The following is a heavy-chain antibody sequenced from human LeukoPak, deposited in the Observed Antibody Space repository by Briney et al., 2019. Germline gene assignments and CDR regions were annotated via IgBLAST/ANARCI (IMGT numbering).Heavy chain of an antibody. Sequence: PSETLSLTCTVSGGSISSYYWSWIRQPPGKGLEWIKYIYYSGSTNYNPSLKSRVTISVDTSKDQFSLKLSSVTAADTAVYYCARHHYYDSSGYRDYWGQGTLVTVSS. CDR2: IYYSGST. J-gene: IGHJ4*02. V-gene: IGHV4-59*01. CDR1: GGSISSYY. D-gene: IGHD3-22*01. CDR3: ARHHYYDSSGYRDY.